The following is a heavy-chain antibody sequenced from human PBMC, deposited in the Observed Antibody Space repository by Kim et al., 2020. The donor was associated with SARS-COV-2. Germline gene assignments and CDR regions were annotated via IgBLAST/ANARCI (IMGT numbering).Heavy chain of an antibody. J-gene: IGHJ4*02. CDR1: GFTFSTYT. D-gene: IGHD5-12*01. CDR2: ITTSSYI. CDR3: ARSQRGYSYGKLDY. V-gene: IGHV3-21*01. Sequence: GGSLRLSCEASGFTFSTYTMNWVRQTPGKRLEWVSSITTSSYIYYADSVKGRFTISRDNAKNSLYLQMNSLRPDDTAVFYCARSQRGYSYGKLDYWGQGILVTVSS.